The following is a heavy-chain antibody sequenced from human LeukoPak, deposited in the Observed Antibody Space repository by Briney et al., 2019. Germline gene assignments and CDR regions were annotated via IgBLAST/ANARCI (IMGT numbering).Heavy chain of an antibody. CDR2: IHFNGNT. V-gene: IGHV4-39*01. J-gene: IGHJ4*02. D-gene: IGHD1-26*01. CDR1: GDSISGGTFY. Sequence: SETLSLTCTVSGDSISGGTFYWGWVRQPPGQGLEWIGSIHFNGNTYYNPSLKSPVTISVDMPKNQFSLNLSAVTVADTAVYYCAGRVGATIWTGLHFWGQGILVTVPS. CDR3: AGRVGATIWTGLHF.